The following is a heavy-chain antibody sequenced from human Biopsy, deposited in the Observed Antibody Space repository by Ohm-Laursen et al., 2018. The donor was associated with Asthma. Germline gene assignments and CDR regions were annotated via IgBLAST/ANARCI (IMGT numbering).Heavy chain of an antibody. J-gene: IGHJ6*02. CDR1: GFTVSSNY. CDR3: ARDQGIAAAGTIFDYYYYGMDV. D-gene: IGHD6-13*01. Sequence: SLRLSCAASGFTVSSNYMSWVRQAPGKGLEWVSVIYSGGSTYYADSVKGRFTISRDNSKNTLYLQMNSLRAEDTAVYYCARDQGIAAAGTIFDYYYYGMDVWGQGTTVTVSS. V-gene: IGHV3-53*05. CDR2: IYSGGST.